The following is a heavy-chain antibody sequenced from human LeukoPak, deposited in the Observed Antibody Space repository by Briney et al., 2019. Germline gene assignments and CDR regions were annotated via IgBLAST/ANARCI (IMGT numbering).Heavy chain of an antibody. CDR2: IIPIFGTA. Sequence: SVKVSCKASGGTFSSYAISWVRQAPGQGLEWMGGIIPIFGTANYAQKFQGRVTITADESTSTAYMELSSLRSEDTAVYYCARGLPGYCSSTSCYYLDAFDIWGQGTMVTVSS. D-gene: IGHD2-2*01. V-gene: IGHV1-69*01. J-gene: IGHJ3*02. CDR3: ARGLPGYCSSTSCYYLDAFDI. CDR1: GGTFSSYA.